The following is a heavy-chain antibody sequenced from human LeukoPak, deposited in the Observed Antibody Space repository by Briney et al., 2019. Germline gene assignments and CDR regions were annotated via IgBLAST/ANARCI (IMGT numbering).Heavy chain of an antibody. V-gene: IGHV3-49*03. Sequence: GGSLRLSCTASGFTFGDYAMSWFRQAPGKGLEWVGFIRSKAYGGTTEYAASVKGRFTISRDDSKSIAYLQMNSLRAEDTAVYYCAKSQWLVRYYFDYWGQGTLVTVSS. J-gene: IGHJ4*02. CDR1: GFTFGDYA. D-gene: IGHD6-19*01. CDR2: IRSKAYGGTT. CDR3: AKSQWLVRYYFDY.